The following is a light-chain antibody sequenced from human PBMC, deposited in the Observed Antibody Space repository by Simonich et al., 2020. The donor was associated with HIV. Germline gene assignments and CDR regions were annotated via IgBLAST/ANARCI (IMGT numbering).Light chain of an antibody. CDR3: HQYNTYPLT. CDR2: AAS. V-gene: IGKV1-5*01. J-gene: IGKJ4*01. CDR1: QSINNW. Sequence: DSQMTQSPSTLSASVGDRVTITCLASQSINNWLAWYQQKPWKAPKTLFYAASSLQSGVPSMFSGRGSGTDFTLTISSLQPEDFAPYYCHQYNTYPLTFGGGTKVEIK.